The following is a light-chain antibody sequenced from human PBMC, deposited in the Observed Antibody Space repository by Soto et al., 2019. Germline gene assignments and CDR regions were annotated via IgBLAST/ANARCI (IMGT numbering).Light chain of an antibody. CDR1: SSDVGGYNY. J-gene: IGLJ1*01. Sequence: QSALTQPASVSGSPGQSITISCTGTSSDVGGYNYVSWYQQHPGKAPKLMIYDVSNRPSGVSNRFSGSKSGNTASLTISGLQAEDEADYYCSSYTXSSTPVFGTGTKVTXL. CDR2: DVS. CDR3: SSYTXSSTPV. V-gene: IGLV2-14*01.